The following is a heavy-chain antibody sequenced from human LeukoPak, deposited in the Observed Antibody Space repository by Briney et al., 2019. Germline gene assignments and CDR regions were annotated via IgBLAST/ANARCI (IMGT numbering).Heavy chain of an antibody. CDR3: VRAASEGATRVVWFLDI. CDR2: LSVNGGIT. J-gene: IGHJ2*01. V-gene: IGHV3-64D*06. Sequence: GGSLRLSCSGSGFPVSAFAMHWVRQAPGQGLEYVAALSVNGGITYYANSVKGRFTISTDNSKNTLTLQMTDLRLEDTAVYYCVRAASEGATRVVWFLDIWGRETVVTVSS. D-gene: IGHD2-15*01. CDR1: GFPVSAFA.